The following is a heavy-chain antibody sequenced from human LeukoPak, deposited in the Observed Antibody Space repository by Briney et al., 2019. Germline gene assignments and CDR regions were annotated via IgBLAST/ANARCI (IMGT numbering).Heavy chain of an antibody. CDR2: VSFDGTNK. Sequence: GGSLRLSCAASGFTFSGYAMHWVRQAPGKGLEYMAGVSFDGTNKYYADSVKGRFTISRDNSRNTLYLQINSLRTADTALYYCARDGPLQSLDYWGQGTLVTVSS. J-gene: IGHJ4*02. CDR3: ARDGPLQSLDY. V-gene: IGHV3-30*04. CDR1: GFTFSGYA. D-gene: IGHD4-11*01.